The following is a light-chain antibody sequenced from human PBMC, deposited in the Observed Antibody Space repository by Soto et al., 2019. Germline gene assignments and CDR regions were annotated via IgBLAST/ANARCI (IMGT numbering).Light chain of an antibody. V-gene: IGLV2-14*01. CDR1: SSDVGAYNY. CDR3: SSHTSSNTLV. CDR2: EVT. J-gene: IGLJ3*02. Sequence: QSALTQPASVSGSPGQSITISCTGTSSDVGAYNYVSWYQQYSGKAPKLMIYEVTNRPSGVSNRFSGSKSGNTASLTISGLQSEDEADYFCSSHTSSNTLVVGGGTKLTVL.